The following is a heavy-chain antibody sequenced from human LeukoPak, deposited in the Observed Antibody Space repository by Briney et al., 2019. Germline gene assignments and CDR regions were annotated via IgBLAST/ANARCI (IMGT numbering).Heavy chain of an antibody. D-gene: IGHD4-23*01. CDR2: ITPMFGTA. J-gene: IGHJ4*02. V-gene: IGHV1-69*13. CDR3: ANSPDYGGKELDY. CDR1: GGTFSSYD. Sequence: SVKVSCKASGGTFSSYDIRWVRQAPGQGLEWMGGITPMFGTAKYAQKFQGRVTITAVESMSTAYMELSSLRAEDTAVYYCANSPDYGGKELDYWGQGTLVTVSS.